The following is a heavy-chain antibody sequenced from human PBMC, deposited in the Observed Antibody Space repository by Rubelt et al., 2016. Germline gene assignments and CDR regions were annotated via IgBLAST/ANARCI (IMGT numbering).Heavy chain of an antibody. D-gene: IGHD3-16*02. CDR3: ARDQPSLGELSYYFDY. CDR2: ISSSSSYI. J-gene: IGHJ4*02. Sequence: SSYGMNWVRQAPGKGLEWVSSISSSSSYIYYADSVKGRFTISRDNAKNSLYLQMNSLRAEDTAVYYCARDQPSLGELSYYFDYWGQGTLVTVSS. V-gene: IGHV3-21*01. CDR1: SSYG.